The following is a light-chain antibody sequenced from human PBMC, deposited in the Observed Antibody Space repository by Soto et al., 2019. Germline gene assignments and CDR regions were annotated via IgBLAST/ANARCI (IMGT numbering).Light chain of an antibody. CDR1: QSVSSN. CDR2: GAS. V-gene: IGKV3-15*01. J-gene: IGKJ2*01. Sequence: EIVMTQSPATLSVSPGERATLSCRSSQSVSSNLAWYQQKPGQAPRLLIYGASTRATGIPARFSGSGSVTEFTLTITSLQSEDCAVDYCQQYNNWPRTFGQGTKLEIK. CDR3: QQYNNWPRT.